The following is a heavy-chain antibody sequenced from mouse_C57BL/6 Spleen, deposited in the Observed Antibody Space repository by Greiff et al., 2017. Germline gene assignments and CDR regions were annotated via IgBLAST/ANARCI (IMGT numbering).Heavy chain of an antibody. CDR2: IYWDDDK. D-gene: IGHD1-1*01. Sequence: QVTLKVSGPGILQSSPTLSLTCSFSGFSLSTSGMGVSWLRQPSGKGLEWLVHIYWDDDKRYNPSLKSGLTISKDTSRNQVVLKITSVDTADTATYYCAGRGGTTVVAYWYFDVWGTGTTVTVSS. J-gene: IGHJ1*03. V-gene: IGHV8-12*01. CDR1: GFSLSTSGMG. CDR3: AGRGGTTVVAYWYFDV.